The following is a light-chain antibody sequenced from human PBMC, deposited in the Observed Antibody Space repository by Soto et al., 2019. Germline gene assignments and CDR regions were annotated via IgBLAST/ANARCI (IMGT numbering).Light chain of an antibody. CDR1: QSLSSD. V-gene: IGKV3-15*01. CDR2: GGS. J-gene: IGKJ1*01. CDR3: QQYNDWPRT. Sequence: EIVMMQSPATLSVSPGERATLSCRASQSLSSDLAWYQQKPGQAPRLLMYGGSTRANGIPARFSGSGSGTEFTLTIYSLQSEDFAVYYCQQYNDWPRTFGQGTKVEIK.